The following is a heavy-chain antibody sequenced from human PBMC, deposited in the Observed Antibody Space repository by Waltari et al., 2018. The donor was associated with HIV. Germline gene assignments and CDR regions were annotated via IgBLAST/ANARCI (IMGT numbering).Heavy chain of an antibody. D-gene: IGHD4-17*01. CDR2: ISSSSSTI. V-gene: IGHV3-48*02. Sequence: EVQLVESGGGLVQPGGSLRVACAASGFTFSSYSMNWVRQAPGKGLEWVSYISSSSSTIYYADSVKGRFTISRDNAKNSLYLQMNSLRDEDTAVYYCAGGLMTTSPTWGQGTLVTVSS. CDR1: GFTFSSYS. CDR3: AGGLMTTSPT. J-gene: IGHJ5*02.